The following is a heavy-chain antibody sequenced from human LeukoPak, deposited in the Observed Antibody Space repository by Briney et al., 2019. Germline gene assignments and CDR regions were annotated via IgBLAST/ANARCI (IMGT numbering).Heavy chain of an antibody. J-gene: IGHJ4*02. CDR3: ARAPATNEWRCMDY. V-gene: IGHV3-21*01. D-gene: IGHD2-8*02. CDR1: GFTFSNYR. Sequence: GGSLRLSCAASGFTFSNYRMNWVRQAPGKGLEWVSSISSSSTSIKYADSVRGRFTNSRDNAKNSLYLQMNNLRAEDTAVYYCARAPATNEWRCMDYWGQGTLVTVSS. CDR2: ISSSSTSI.